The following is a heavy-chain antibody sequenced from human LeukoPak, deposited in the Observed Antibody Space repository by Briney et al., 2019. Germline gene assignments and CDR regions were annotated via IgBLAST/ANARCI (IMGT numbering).Heavy chain of an antibody. Sequence: ASVKVSCRASGYTFTSYYIHWVRQAPGQGLEWMGIINPSGGSTTYAQKFQGRVAMTRDTSTSRVYMEVSSLRSEDTAVYYCAQDYSGSYVFDYWGQGTLVTVSS. J-gene: IGHJ4*02. CDR2: INPSGGST. D-gene: IGHD1-26*01. CDR1: GYTFTSYY. V-gene: IGHV1-46*01. CDR3: AQDYSGSYVFDY.